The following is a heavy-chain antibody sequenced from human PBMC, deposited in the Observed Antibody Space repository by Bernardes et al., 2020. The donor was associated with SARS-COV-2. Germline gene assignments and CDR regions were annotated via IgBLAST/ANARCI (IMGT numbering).Heavy chain of an antibody. CDR1: GFTLTDHF. V-gene: IGHV3-72*01. CDR3: ARLYYDGSIFHPFDS. Sequence: GGSLRLSCLASGFTLTDHFIDWVRQAPGKGLEWVGRSRNSGSSYRTEFAASVKGRFTISRDDSKNSLYLQMNGLRTEDTAVYYCARLYYDGSIFHPFDSWGQGTLVIVSS. J-gene: IGHJ4*02. CDR2: SRNSGSSYRT. D-gene: IGHD3-22*01.